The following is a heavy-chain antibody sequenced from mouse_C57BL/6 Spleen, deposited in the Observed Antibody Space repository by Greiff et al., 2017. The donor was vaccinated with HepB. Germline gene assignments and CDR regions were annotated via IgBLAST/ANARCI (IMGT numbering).Heavy chain of an antibody. D-gene: IGHD2-4*01. J-gene: IGHJ2*01. V-gene: IGHV1-62-2*01. CDR2: FYPGSGSI. CDR1: GYTFTEYT. Sequence: QVQLKESGAELVKPGASVKLSCKASGYTFTEYTIHWVKQRSGQGLEWIGWFYPGSGSIKYNEKFKDKATLTADKSSSTVYMELSRLTSEDSAVYFCARPTGDYDYDDGGVFDYWGQGTTLTVSS. CDR3: ARPTGDYDYDDGGVFDY.